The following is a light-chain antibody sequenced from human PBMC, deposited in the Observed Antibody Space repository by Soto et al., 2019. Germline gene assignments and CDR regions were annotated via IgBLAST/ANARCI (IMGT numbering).Light chain of an antibody. V-gene: IGKV1-39*01. J-gene: IGKJ4*01. CDR1: QSISTF. CDR2: GAT. Sequence: VNINIRASQSISTFLNWYQQKGGKAPKLLIQGATGLQSGVPLRFICSESGTEFSLTISSLQPEDSATPYCQQSCSAAWNFGGGTRVEIK. CDR3: QQSCSAAWN.